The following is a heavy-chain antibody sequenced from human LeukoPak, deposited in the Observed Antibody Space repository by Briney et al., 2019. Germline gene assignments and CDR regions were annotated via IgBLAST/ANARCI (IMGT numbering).Heavy chain of an antibody. D-gene: IGHD3-9*01. V-gene: IGHV4-59*08. CDR3: ARHVPPYDILTGDAFDI. CDR2: IYSTGST. CDR1: GGSISSYY. Sequence: SETLSLTCTVSGGSISSYYWNWIRQLPGMGLEWIGYIYSTGSTNCNPSLRGRVTISVDTSKNQFSLKLSSVTAADTAVYYCARHVPPYDILTGDAFDIWGQGTMVTVSS. J-gene: IGHJ3*02.